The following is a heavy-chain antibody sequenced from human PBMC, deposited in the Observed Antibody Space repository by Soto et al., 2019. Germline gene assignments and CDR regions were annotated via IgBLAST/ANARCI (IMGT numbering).Heavy chain of an antibody. CDR2: ISYDGSNK. V-gene: IGHV3-30-3*01. J-gene: IGHJ4*02. CDR3: ARAGVGALYFDY. Sequence: GGSLRLSCAASGFTFSSYAMHWVRQAPGKGLEWVAVISYDGSNKYYADSVKGRFTISRDNSKNTLYLQMNSLRAEDTAVYYCARAGVGALYFDYWGQGTLVTVSS. D-gene: IGHD1-26*01. CDR1: GFTFSSYA.